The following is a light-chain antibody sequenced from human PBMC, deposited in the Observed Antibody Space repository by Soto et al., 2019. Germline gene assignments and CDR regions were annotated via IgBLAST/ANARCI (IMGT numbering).Light chain of an antibody. CDR2: GAS. Sequence: EIVMTQSPATLSVSPGERATLSCRASQSVSSNLAWYQQKPGQAPRLLIYGASTRATGIPARFSSSGSGTEFTLTISSLQSEDFAVYYCQQYNNWPFTFGPGTKVDIK. J-gene: IGKJ3*01. CDR1: QSVSSN. CDR3: QQYNNWPFT. V-gene: IGKV3-15*01.